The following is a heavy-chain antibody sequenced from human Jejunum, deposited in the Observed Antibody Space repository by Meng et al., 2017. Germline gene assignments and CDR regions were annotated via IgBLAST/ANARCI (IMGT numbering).Heavy chain of an antibody. D-gene: IGHD6-19*01. J-gene: IGHJ4*02. Sequence: QITLKESGPTLVRPTQTLTLICTFSGFSLSTSGVGVGWIRQPPGKALEWLALIYWDDDKRSSPSLKRRLTITTDTSKNQVVLTMTNMDPVDTATSYCAHGGLSSGWYYPEHWGQGILVTVSS. CDR1: GFSLSTSGVG. CDR2: IYWDDDK. CDR3: AHGGLSSGWYYPEH. V-gene: IGHV2-5*02.